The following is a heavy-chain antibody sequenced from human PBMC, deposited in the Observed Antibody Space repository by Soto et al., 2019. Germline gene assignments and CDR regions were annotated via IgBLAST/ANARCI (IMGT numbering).Heavy chain of an antibody. CDR3: ARDPGGYCSSTSCAMPDY. J-gene: IGHJ4*02. V-gene: IGHV3-33*01. CDR1: GFTFSSYG. Sequence: GGSLRLSCAASGFTFSSYGMHWVRQAPGKGLEWVAVIWYDGSNKYYADSVKGRFTISRDNSKNTLYLQMNSLRAEETAVYYCARDPGGYCSSTSCAMPDYWGQGTLVTVSS. D-gene: IGHD2-2*01. CDR2: IWYDGSNK.